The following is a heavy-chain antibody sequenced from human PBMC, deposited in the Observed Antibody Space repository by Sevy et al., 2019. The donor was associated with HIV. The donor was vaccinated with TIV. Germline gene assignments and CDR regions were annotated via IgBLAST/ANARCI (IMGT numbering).Heavy chain of an antibody. CDR2: ISAYNGNT. CDR3: ARGTHTYYDFWSGYLDPFDY. V-gene: IGHV1-18*04. J-gene: IGHJ4*02. Sequence: ASVKVSCKASGYTFTSYGISWVRQAPGQGLEWMGWISAYNGNTNYAQKLQGRVTMTTDTSTSTAYMELRSLRSDDTAMYYCARGTHTYYDFWSGYLDPFDYWGQGTLVTVSS. D-gene: IGHD3-3*01. CDR1: GYTFTSYG.